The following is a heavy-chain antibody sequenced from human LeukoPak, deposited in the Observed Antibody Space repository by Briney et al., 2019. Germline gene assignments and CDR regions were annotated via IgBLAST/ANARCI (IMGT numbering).Heavy chain of an antibody. J-gene: IGHJ1*01. V-gene: IGHV1-24*01. CDR1: GYTLTELS. Sequence: ASVKVSCKVSGYTLTELSMHWVRQAPGKGLEWMGGFDPEDGETIYAQKFQGRVTMTTDTSTSTAYMELRSLRSDDTAVYYCARDDYGDYVSYFQHWGQGTLVIVSS. CDR2: FDPEDGET. CDR3: ARDDYGDYVSYFQH. D-gene: IGHD4-17*01.